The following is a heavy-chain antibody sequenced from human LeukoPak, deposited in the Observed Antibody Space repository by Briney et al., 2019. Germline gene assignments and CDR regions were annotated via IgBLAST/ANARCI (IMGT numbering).Heavy chain of an antibody. D-gene: IGHD6-19*01. J-gene: IGHJ4*02. CDR1: GFTFTSYA. CDR3: AKGRDTSGRQNFDF. Sequence: PGGSLRLSCEASGFTFTSYAMHWVRQAPGKGLEWVSSISASGSGTFYTDSMNGRFTISRDNAKKTFFLQMKNLRPGDTALYYCAKGRDTSGRQNFDFWGQGTLVTASS. V-gene: IGHV3-23*01. CDR2: ISASGSGT.